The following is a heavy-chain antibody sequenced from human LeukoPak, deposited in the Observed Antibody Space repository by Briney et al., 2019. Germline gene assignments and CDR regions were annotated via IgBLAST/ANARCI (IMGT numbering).Heavy chain of an antibody. V-gene: IGHV3-72*01. CDR2: TRNKANSYTT. J-gene: IGHJ6*03. CDR1: GFTFSDHY. D-gene: IGHD4-11*01. Sequence: PGGSLRLSCAASGFTFSDHYMDWVRRARGKGLEWVGRTRNKANSYTTEYAASVKGRFTISRDDSKNSLYLQMNSLKTEDTAVYYCARKVTTYYYYMDVWGKGTTVTVSS. CDR3: ARKVTTYYYYMDV.